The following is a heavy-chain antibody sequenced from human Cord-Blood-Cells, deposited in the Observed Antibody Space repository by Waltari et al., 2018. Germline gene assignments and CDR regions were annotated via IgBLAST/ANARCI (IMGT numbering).Heavy chain of an antibody. CDR3: ARSCSSSSFAFDI. V-gene: IGHV1-2*04. Sequence: QVQLVQYGAEVKKPGAPVKVSRKASGYTFTGSYMHWVRQAPGQGLEWMGWINPNSGGTNYAQKFQGWVTMTRDTSTSTAYMELSRLRSDDTAVYYCARSCSSSSFAFDIWGQGTMVTVSS. J-gene: IGHJ3*02. CDR1: GYTFTGSY. D-gene: IGHD6-6*01. CDR2: INPNSGGT.